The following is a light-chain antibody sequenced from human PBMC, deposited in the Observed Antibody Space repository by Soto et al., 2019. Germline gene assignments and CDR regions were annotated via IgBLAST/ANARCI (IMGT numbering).Light chain of an antibody. CDR3: QQYNDWPLT. CDR1: QSVDHN. CDR2: GAS. V-gene: IGKV3D-15*01. J-gene: IGKJ4*01. Sequence: LSSCRGGGATLSCRASQSVDHNLAWYQQTPGQPPRLLIYGASTRPTGIPARFSGSGSGTEFTLTIISLQSEDSALYYCQQYNDWPLTFGRGTKVDIK.